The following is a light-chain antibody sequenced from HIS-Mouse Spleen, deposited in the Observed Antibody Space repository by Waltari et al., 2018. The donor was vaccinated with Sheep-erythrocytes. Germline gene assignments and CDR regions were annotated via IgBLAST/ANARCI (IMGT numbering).Light chain of an antibody. CDR3: SSYTSSSTPVV. CDR2: EVS. CDR1: SSDVGGYNY. Sequence: QSALTQPRSVSGSPGQSVTISCTGTSSDVGGYNYVSWYQQHPGKVPKRMIYEVSNRPSGVSNRFSGSKSGNTASLTISWLQAEDEADYYCSSYTSSSTPVVFGGGTKLTVL. V-gene: IGLV2-14*01. J-gene: IGLJ2*01.